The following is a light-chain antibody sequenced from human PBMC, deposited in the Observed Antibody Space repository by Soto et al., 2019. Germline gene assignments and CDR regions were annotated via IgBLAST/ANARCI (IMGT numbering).Light chain of an antibody. CDR2: AAS. Sequence: DLQMTQSPSSVSASVGDRVTITCRASRDIRSWLAWYQQKPGKAPKLLIYAASTLQSGVPSRFSGSGSGTDFTLTISSLQPEDFATYYCQQATNFPLSFGGGTKVDI. CDR1: RDIRSW. V-gene: IGKV1D-12*01. J-gene: IGKJ4*01. CDR3: QQATNFPLS.